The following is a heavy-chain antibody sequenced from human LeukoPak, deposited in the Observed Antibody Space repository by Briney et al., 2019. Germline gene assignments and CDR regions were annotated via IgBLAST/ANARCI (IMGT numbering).Heavy chain of an antibody. V-gene: IGHV4-59*01. CDR3: ARECGGRTVGECFTY. J-gene: IGHJ4*02. CDR2: IYYTGRT. D-gene: IGHD3-16*01. Sequence: SETLSLTCNVSGASISSSYWSWIRQPPGQGLEWIGYIYYTGRTSYSPSLRRRVSMSADTSKNQISLKLSSVTAADTAVYYCARECGGRTVGECFTYWGQGTQVTVSS. CDR1: GASISSSY.